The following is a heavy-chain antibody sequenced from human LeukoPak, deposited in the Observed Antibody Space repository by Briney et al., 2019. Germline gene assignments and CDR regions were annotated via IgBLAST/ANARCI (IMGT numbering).Heavy chain of an antibody. CDR3: ARGGITMVRGVIRYFDY. CDR1: GFSFSDYG. J-gene: IGHJ4*02. CDR2: IRHDGSNK. V-gene: IGHV3-30*02. D-gene: IGHD3-10*01. Sequence: GGSLRLSCAASGFSFSDYGMHWVRQAPGKGLEWVAFIRHDGSNKYYADSVKGRFTISRDNSKNTLYLQMNSLRAEDTAVYYCARGGITMVRGVIRYFDYWGQGTLVTVSS.